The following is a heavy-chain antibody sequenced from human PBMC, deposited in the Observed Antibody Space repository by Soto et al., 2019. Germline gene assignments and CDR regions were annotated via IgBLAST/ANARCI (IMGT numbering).Heavy chain of an antibody. CDR3: ARAYVRLQLGSSDY. D-gene: IGHD3-10*02. V-gene: IGHV1-2*02. CDR1: GYSFTDYY. J-gene: IGHJ4*02. Sequence: ASVKVSCKASGYSFTDYYMHWVRLVPGQGLEWMGWTNSKSGVTKYPQKFQGRVTMTRDTSISTAYMELTRLRSDDTAVYYCARAYVRLQLGSSDYWGQGTLVTVSS. CDR2: TNSKSGVT.